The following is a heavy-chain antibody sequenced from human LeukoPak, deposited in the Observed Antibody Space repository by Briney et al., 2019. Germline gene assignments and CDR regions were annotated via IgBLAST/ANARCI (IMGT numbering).Heavy chain of an antibody. V-gene: IGHV3-9*01. D-gene: IGHD3-16*01. CDR3: ARAVWGYNWFDP. CDR2: ISWNRGSI. J-gene: IGHJ5*02. Sequence: GGSLRLSCAASGFTFDDYAMHWVRQAPGKGLEWVSGISWNRGSIGYADSVKGRFTISRDNAKNSLYLQMNSLRAEDTAVYYCARAVWGYNWFDPWGQGTLVTVSS. CDR1: GFTFDDYA.